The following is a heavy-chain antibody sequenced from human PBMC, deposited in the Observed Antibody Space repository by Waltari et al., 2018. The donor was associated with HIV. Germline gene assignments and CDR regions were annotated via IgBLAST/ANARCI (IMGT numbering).Heavy chain of an antibody. CDR1: GYIFSDYD. V-gene: IGHV3-30-3*01. CDR3: VRESKLPGEFYPFEY. J-gene: IGHJ4*02. D-gene: IGHD3-10*01. CDR2: SSDDVVNQ. Sequence: QVHLVESGGAVVQPGWSLRRSCAASGYIFSDYDLHWVGQDTGKGLEWISFSSDDVVNQKYADSVKGRFPISRDDSKSRLYLQMNSLRREDTAVYYCVRESKLPGEFYPFEYWGQGTLVTVSS.